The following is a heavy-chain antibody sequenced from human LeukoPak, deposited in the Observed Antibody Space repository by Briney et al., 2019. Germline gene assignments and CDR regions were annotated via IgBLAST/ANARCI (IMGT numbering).Heavy chain of an antibody. CDR2: ISAYNGNT. CDR1: GYTFTSYV. D-gene: IGHD3-22*01. V-gene: IGHV1-18*01. J-gene: IGHJ4*02. CDR3: ARVRYYDSSGYYFDY. Sequence: GASVKVSCKASGYTFTSYVISWVRQAPGRGLEWMGWISAYNGNTNYAQNLQGRVTMTTDTSTSTAYMELRSLRSDDTAVYYCARVRYYDSSGYYFDYWGQGTLVTVSS.